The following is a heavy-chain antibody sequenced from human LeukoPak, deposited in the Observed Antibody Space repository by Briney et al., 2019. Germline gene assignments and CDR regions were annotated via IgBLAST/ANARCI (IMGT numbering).Heavy chain of an antibody. D-gene: IGHD1-1*01. CDR1: GGSISSYY. CDR3: GRGGGGGWGSARYELEAFDI. J-gene: IGHJ3*02. Sequence: PSETLSLTCTVSGGSISSYYWSWIRQPPGKGLEWIGYIYYSGSTNYNPSLKSRVTISVDTSKNQFSLKLSSVTAADSAVYYCGRGGGGGWGSARYELEAFDIWGQGTMVTVSS. V-gene: IGHV4-59*01. CDR2: IYYSGST.